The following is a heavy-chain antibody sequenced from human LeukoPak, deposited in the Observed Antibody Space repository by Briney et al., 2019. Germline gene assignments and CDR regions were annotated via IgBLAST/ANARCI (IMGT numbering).Heavy chain of an antibody. CDR2: IKQDGSEK. CDR1: GFTFNRYW. CDR3: ARESGEFGLGYQLDP. J-gene: IGHJ5*02. Sequence: GGSLRLSCAASGFTFNRYWMSWGRQAPGKGLGWVANIKQDGSEKYYVDSVKGRFAISRDNAKNSLYLKMNSLRAEDTAVYYCARESGEFGLGYQLDPWGQGTRVPVSS. D-gene: IGHD2-2*01. V-gene: IGHV3-7*03.